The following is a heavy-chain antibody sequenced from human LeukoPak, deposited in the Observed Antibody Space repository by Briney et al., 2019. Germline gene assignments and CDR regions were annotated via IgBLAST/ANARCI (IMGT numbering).Heavy chain of an antibody. CDR2: ISGSGGST. CDR1: GFTFSSYA. D-gene: IGHD2-15*01. Sequence: GGSLRLSCAASGFTFSSYAMSWVRQAPGKGREWVSAISGSGGSTYYADSVKGRFTISRDNSKNTLYLQMNSLRAEDTAVYYCAKDWAVVVVAARYFDYWGQGTLVTVSS. J-gene: IGHJ4*02. V-gene: IGHV3-23*01. CDR3: AKDWAVVVVAARYFDY.